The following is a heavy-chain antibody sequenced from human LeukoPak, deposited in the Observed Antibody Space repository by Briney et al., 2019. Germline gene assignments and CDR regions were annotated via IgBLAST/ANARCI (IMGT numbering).Heavy chain of an antibody. CDR3: ARAGAAVTTHFDL. V-gene: IGHV1-18*01. CDR2: ISGDNGNT. J-gene: IGHJ1*01. D-gene: IGHD4-17*01. Sequence: ASVKVSCKASGYTFISYGIIWVRQAPGQGLEWMGWISGDNGNTNYAQKLQGRVTMTTDTSTSSAYMELRSLRSDDTAVYYCARAGAAVTTHFDLWGQGTLVTVSS. CDR1: GYTFISYG.